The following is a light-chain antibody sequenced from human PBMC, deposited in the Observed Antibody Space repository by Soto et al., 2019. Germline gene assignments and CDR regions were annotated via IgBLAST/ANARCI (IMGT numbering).Light chain of an antibody. CDR2: AAS. Sequence: DIQMTQSPSSLSASVGDRVTITCRASQSISSYLNWYQQKPGKAPKLLIYAASSLQSGVPSRFSGRGSGTDFTLTIRSLQPEDFASYHCQESHRTPFTFGPGTKVDIK. J-gene: IGKJ3*01. CDR3: QESHRTPFT. CDR1: QSISSY. V-gene: IGKV1-39*01.